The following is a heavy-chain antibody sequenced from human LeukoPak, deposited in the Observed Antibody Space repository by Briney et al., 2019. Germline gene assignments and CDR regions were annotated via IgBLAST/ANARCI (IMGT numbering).Heavy chain of an antibody. D-gene: IGHD5-18*01. V-gene: IGHV4-39*01. CDR1: GDSISSTIYY. CDR3: ARHNRGHSYGTFDY. Sequence: PSETLSLTCTVSGDSISSTIYYWGWIRQPPGKGLEWIGSIHYSGSTYYNPSLKSRVTVSVDTSKNQFSLKLSSVTAADTAVFSCARHNRGHSYGTFDYWGQGTLVTVSS. J-gene: IGHJ4*02. CDR2: IHYSGST.